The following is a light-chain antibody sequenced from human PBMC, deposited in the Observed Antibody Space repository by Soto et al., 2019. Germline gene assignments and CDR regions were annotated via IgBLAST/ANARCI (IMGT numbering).Light chain of an antibody. CDR1: QSVSLN. J-gene: IGKJ5*01. CDR3: QQYNDWPPIT. CDR2: GAS. V-gene: IGKV3-15*01. Sequence: ETLMTKSPATLSVSPGERVSLSCRAGQSVSLNLPGYQQKPGHAPRLIIYGASTRATGIPDRFTGSGSETQFPLSITILQAEDFALYYCQQYNDWPPITFGQGTRLEIK.